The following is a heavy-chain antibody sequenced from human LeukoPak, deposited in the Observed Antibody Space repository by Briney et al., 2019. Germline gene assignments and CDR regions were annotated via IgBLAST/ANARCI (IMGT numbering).Heavy chain of an antibody. CDR2: INPNSGGT. Sequence: ASVKVSCKASGYTFTGYYMHWVRQAPGQGLEWMGWINPNSGGTNYAQKFQGWVTMTRDTSISTAYRELSRLRSDDTAVYYCARVSDSFAFYNYPDYWGQGTLVTVSS. CDR3: ARVSDSFAFYNYPDY. D-gene: IGHD5-24*01. V-gene: IGHV1-2*04. CDR1: GYTFTGYY. J-gene: IGHJ4*02.